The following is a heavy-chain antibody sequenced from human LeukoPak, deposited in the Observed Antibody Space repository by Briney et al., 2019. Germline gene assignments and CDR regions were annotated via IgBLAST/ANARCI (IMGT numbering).Heavy chain of an antibody. V-gene: IGHV4-59*08. J-gene: IGHJ4*02. CDR3: ARGSGSRFDY. CDR2: IYYSGST. CDR1: GGSISSYY. Sequence: SETLSLTCTVSGGSISSYYWSWIRQPPGKGLEWIGYIYYSGSTNYNPSLKSRVTISVDTSKNQFSLKLSSVTAADTAVYYCARGSGSRFDYWGQGTLVIVSS. D-gene: IGHD1-26*01.